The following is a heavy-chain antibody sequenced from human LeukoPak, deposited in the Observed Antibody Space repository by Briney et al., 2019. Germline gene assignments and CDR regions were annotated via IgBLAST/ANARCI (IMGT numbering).Heavy chain of an antibody. J-gene: IGHJ4*02. V-gene: IGHV1-8*01. CDR2: MNPDSGNT. D-gene: IGHD3-10*01. Sequence: ASVKVSCKASGYTFTGYDTNWVRQATGQGLEWMGWMNPDSGNTGYAQKLQGRVTMTRDTSISTAYMELSGLSSEDTAVYYCLRDYYGSGSNSNWGQGTLDTVSS. CDR3: LRDYYGSGSNSN. CDR1: GYTFTGYD.